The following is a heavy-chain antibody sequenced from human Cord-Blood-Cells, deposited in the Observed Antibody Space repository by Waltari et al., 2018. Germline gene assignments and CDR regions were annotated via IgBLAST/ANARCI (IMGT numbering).Heavy chain of an antibody. V-gene: IGHV1-46*02. J-gene: IGHJ4*02. Sequence: QVQLVQSGAEVKKPGASVKVSCKASGYTFHSYYMTWWRQDPGQGLEWMGIINPSGGSTSYAQKFQGRVTMTRDTSTSTVYMELSSLRSEDTAVYYCARDAVNDFWSGYYDYWGQGTLVTVSS. D-gene: IGHD3-3*01. CDR2: INPSGGST. CDR3: ARDAVNDFWSGYYDY. CDR1: GYTFHSYY.